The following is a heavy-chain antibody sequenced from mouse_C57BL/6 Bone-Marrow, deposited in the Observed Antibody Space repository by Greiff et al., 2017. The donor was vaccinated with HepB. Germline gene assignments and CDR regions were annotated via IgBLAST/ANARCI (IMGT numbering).Heavy chain of an antibody. J-gene: IGHJ1*03. V-gene: IGHV1-81*01. CDR1: GYTFTSYG. CDR2: IYPRSGNT. CDR3: ARSDYGSSYWYFDV. D-gene: IGHD1-1*01. Sequence: VQLQESGAELARPGASVKLSCKASGYTFTSYGISWVKQRTGQGLEWIGEIYPRSGNTYYNEKFKGKAPLTADKSSSTAYMELRSLTSEDSAVYFCARSDYGSSYWYFDVWGTGTTVTVSS.